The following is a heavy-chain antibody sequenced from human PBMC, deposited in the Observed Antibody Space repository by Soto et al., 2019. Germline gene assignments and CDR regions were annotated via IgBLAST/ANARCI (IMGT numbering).Heavy chain of an antibody. CDR1: GGSISSGGYS. CDR2: IYHSGST. D-gene: IGHD6-19*01. V-gene: IGHV4-30-2*01. J-gene: IGHJ4*02. CDR3: ARAGGLGAVAADY. Sequence: QLQLQESGSGLVKPSQTLSLTCAVSGGSISSGGYSWSWIRQPPGKGLQWIGYIYHSGSTYYNPSFNSLVTISADRSKNQFSLKLSSVTAADTAVHYCARAGGLGAVAADYWGQGTLVTVSS.